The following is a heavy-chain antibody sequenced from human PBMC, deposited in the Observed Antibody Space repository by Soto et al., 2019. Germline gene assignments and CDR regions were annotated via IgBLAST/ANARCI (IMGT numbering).Heavy chain of an antibody. V-gene: IGHV4-59*08. CDR3: ARHNYGSGSTYFDY. CDR2: IYYSGST. D-gene: IGHD3-10*01. CDR1: GGSIISYY. Sequence: PSETLSLTCTVSGGSIISYYWSWIRQPPGKGLEWIGYIYYSGSTNYNPSLKSRVTISVDTSKNQFSLKLNPMTAADTAVYYCARHNYGSGSTYFDYWGQGTLVTVSS. J-gene: IGHJ4*02.